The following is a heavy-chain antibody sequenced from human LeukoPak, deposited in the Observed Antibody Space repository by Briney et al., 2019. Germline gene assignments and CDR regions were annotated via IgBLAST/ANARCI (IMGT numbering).Heavy chain of an antibody. D-gene: IGHD6-19*01. V-gene: IGHV3-21*01. CDR1: GFTFSSYS. J-gene: IGHJ4*02. CDR3: ARGPSSGWYYFDY. Sequence: PGGSLRLSCAASGFTFSSYSMNWVRQAPGKGLEWVSSISSSSSYIYYADSVKGRFTISRDNAKNSLYLQMNSLRAEDTAVYYCARGPSSGWYYFDYWGQGTLVTVSS. CDR2: ISSSSSYI.